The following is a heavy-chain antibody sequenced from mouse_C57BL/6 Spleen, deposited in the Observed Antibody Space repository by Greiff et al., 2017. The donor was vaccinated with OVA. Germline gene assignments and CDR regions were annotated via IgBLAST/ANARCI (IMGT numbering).Heavy chain of an antibody. CDR1: GYTFTDYE. CDR2: IDPETGGT. J-gene: IGHJ2*01. V-gene: IGHV1-15*01. Sequence: QVQLKESGAELVRPGASVTLSCKASGYTFTDYEMHWVKQTPVHGLEWIGAIDPETGGTAYNQKFKGKAILTADKSSSTAYMELSSLTSEDSAVYYCTYLLPLDYWGQGTTLTVSS. CDR3: TYLLPLDY. D-gene: IGHD2-10*01.